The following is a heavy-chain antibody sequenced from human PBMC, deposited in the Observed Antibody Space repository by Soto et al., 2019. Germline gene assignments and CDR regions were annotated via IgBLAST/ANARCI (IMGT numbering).Heavy chain of an antibody. CDR3: AKPLYYDVLYAIDY. Sequence: GGSLRLSCAASGFTFSSFAMSWVRQAPGKGLEWVSTISGGYTYYADSVKGRFTISRDNSKNTLYLQMNSLRVEDTAVYYCAKPLYYDVLYAIDYWGQGTLVTVSS. J-gene: IGHJ4*02. CDR1: GFTFSSFA. D-gene: IGHD3-9*01. CDR2: ISGGYT. V-gene: IGHV3-23*01.